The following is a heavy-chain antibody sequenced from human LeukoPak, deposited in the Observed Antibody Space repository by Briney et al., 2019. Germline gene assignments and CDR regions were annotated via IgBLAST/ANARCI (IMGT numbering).Heavy chain of an antibody. CDR1: GFSFSDYY. Sequence: GGSLRLSCAASGFSFSDYYMSWIRQAPGKGLEWVSYISSSSSYTHYSDSVKGRFTISRDNAKNSLFLQMNSLRAEDTAVYYCARRGGGSSGYSLGYWGQGTLVTVSS. CDR3: ARRGGGSSGYSLGY. V-gene: IGHV3-11*03. J-gene: IGHJ4*02. CDR2: ISSSSSYT. D-gene: IGHD3-22*01.